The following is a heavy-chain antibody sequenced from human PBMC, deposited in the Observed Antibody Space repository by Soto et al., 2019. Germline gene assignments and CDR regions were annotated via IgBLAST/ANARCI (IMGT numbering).Heavy chain of an antibody. D-gene: IGHD4-17*01. CDR2: TYYRGST. Sequence: QVQLQESGPGLVKPSQTLSLTCTVSGDSFSSADYKWSWIRQPPGKSLEWIGYTYYRGSTYNNPSLKSGVTMTASTSKNQFPLKLSSVTAADTAVDYCARSGDYAAFDYWGQGTMVTVS. J-gene: IGHJ4*02. CDR3: ARSGDYAAFDY. CDR1: GDSFSSADYK. V-gene: IGHV4-30-4*01.